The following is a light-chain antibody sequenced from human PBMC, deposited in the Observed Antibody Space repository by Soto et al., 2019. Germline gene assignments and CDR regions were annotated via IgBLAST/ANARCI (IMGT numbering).Light chain of an antibody. CDR3: CSYVGSSTYV. V-gene: IGLV2-23*01. J-gene: IGLJ1*01. CDR1: RRDVGGYNL. Sequence: QSALTQPASVSGSPGQSITISCTGTRRDVGGYNLVSWYQQHPGKAPKVMIYEGNKRPSGVSNRFSGSKSGNTASLTISGLQAEDEADYYCCSYVGSSTYVFGTGTKVTVL. CDR2: EGN.